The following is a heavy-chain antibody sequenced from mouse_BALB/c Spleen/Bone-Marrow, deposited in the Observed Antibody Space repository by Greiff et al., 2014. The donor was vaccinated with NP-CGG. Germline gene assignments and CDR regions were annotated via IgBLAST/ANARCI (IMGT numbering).Heavy chain of an antibody. CDR1: GFTFSNHG. CDR2: ISSGGSYT. CDR3: ASPHYYNSSPWWYFDV. D-gene: IGHD1-1*01. J-gene: IGHJ1*01. V-gene: IGHV5-6*01. Sequence: EVKLQESGGDLVKPGGSLKLSCAASGFTFSNHGMSWVRQTPDKRLEWVATISSGGSYTYYPDSLKGRFTISRDNAKNTLYLQMSSLKSEDTAMYYCASPHYYNSSPWWYFDVWGAGTTVTVSS.